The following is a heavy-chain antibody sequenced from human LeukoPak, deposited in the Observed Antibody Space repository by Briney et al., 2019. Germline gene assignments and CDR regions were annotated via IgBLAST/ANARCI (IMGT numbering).Heavy chain of an antibody. V-gene: IGHV3-23*01. D-gene: IGHD3-9*01. J-gene: IGHJ6*04. CDR2: ISGSGGST. Sequence: PGGYLRLSCAASGFTFSSYAMSWVRQAPGKGLEWVSAISGSGGSTYYADSVKGRFNISGDNSKNTLYLQMNSLRAEDTAVYYCAKDYYDILTGGMDVWGKGTTVTVSS. CDR1: GFTFSSYA. CDR3: AKDYYDILTGGMDV.